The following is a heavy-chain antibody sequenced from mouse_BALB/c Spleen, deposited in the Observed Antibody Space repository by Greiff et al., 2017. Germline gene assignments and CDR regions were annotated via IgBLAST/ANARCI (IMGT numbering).Heavy chain of an antibody. CDR2: IWSGGST. CDR3: ASRMITTSSYAMDY. D-gene: IGHD2-4*01. V-gene: IGHV2-2*02. Sequence: VQVVESGPGLVQPSQSLSITCTVSGFSLTSYGVHWVRQSPGKGLEWLGVIWSGGSTDYNAAFISRLSISKDNSKSQVFFKMNSLQANDTAIYYCASRMITTSSYAMDYWGQGTSVTVSS. CDR1: GFSLTSYG. J-gene: IGHJ4*01.